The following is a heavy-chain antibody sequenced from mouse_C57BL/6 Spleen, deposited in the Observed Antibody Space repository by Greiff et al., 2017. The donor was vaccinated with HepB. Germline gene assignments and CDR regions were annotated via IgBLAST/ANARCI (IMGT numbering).Heavy chain of an antibody. CDR2: ISSGSSTI. D-gene: IGHD1-1*01. Sequence: DVQLQESGGGLVKPGGSLKLSCAASGFTFSDYGMHWVRQAPEKGLEWVAYISSGSSTIYYADTVKGRFTISRDNAKNTLFLQMTSLRSEDTAMYYCARGNLGTTVVATRYAMDYWGQGTSVTVSS. V-gene: IGHV5-17*01. CDR3: ARGNLGTTVVATRYAMDY. CDR1: GFTFSDYG. J-gene: IGHJ4*01.